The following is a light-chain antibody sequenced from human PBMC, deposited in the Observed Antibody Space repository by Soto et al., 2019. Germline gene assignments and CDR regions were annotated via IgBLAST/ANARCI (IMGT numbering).Light chain of an antibody. J-gene: IGKJ4*01. CDR3: QQRNKWPPVT. CDR2: DAS. CDR1: PSVSNS. Sequence: EIVLTPSQGTLSLSPGERATLSCRASPSVSNSLAWYQHKPGQAPRLLIYDASNRATGVPTRFSGSGSGTDFTLTISSLEPEDFAVYYCQQRNKWPPVTFGGGTKVDIK. V-gene: IGKV3-11*01.